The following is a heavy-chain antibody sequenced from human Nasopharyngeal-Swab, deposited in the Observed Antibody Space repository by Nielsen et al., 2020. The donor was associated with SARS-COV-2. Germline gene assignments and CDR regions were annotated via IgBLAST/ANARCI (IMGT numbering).Heavy chain of an antibody. CDR3: ARACSSTSCYQTTGRYFQH. D-gene: IGHD2-2*01. J-gene: IGHJ1*01. CDR1: GYTFTSYG. Sequence: ASVKVSCKASGYTFTSYGISWVRQAPGQRLEWMGWIIAYNGNTNYAQKLQGRVTMTTDTSTSTAYMELSSLRSEDTAVYYCARACSSTSCYQTTGRYFQHWGQGNLVTVSS. CDR2: IIAYNGNT. V-gene: IGHV1-18*01.